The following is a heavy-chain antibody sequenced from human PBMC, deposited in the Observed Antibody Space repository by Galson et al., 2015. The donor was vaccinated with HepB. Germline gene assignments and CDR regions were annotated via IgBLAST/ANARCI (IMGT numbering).Heavy chain of an antibody. J-gene: IGHJ2*01. Sequence: SETLSLTCTVSRGSISPYYWSWIRQPPGKGLEWIGYIYHNGNNNQNPSLKSRVTLSVDMSKSHFSLKLSSVTAADTAIYYCARLLSYYYDSSAYYQGGYFDLWGRGALVTVSS. V-gene: IGHV4-59*08. D-gene: IGHD3-22*01. CDR1: RGSISPYY. CDR3: ARLLSYYYDSSAYYQGGYFDL. CDR2: IYHNGNN.